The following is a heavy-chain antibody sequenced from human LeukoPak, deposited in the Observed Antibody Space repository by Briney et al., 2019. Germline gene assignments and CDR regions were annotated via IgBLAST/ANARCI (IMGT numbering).Heavy chain of an antibody. V-gene: IGHV3-23*01. CDR1: GFTFSSYA. J-gene: IGHJ4*02. Sequence: GGSLRLSCAASGFTFSSYAMSWVRQAPGKGLEWVSAISGSGGSTYYADSVKGRFTISRDNSKNTLYLQMNSLRAEDTAVYYCAKGDCSSTSCYYGYWGQGTLVTVSS. D-gene: IGHD2-2*01. CDR2: ISGSGGST. CDR3: AKGDCSSTSCYYGY.